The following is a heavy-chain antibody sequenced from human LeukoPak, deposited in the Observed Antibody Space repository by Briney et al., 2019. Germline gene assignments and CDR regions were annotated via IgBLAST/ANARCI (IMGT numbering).Heavy chain of an antibody. V-gene: IGHV1-69*01. CDR3: ARDPHIAAAGLVAFDI. D-gene: IGHD6-13*01. Sequence: ASVKVSCKASGGAFSSYAISWVRQAPGQGLEWMGGIIPIFGTANYAQKFQGRVTITADESTSTAYMELSSLRSEDTAVYYCARDPHIAAAGLVAFDIWGQGTMVTVSS. J-gene: IGHJ3*02. CDR1: GGAFSSYA. CDR2: IIPIFGTA.